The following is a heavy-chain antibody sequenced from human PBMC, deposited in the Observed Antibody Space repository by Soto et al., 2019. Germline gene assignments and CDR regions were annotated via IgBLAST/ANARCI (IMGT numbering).Heavy chain of an antibody. J-gene: IGHJ6*02. CDR3: ARDVKPYCSSTSCYTHYGMDV. CDR1: GGSISSGGYY. CDR2: IYYSGST. D-gene: IGHD2-2*02. V-gene: IGHV4-31*03. Sequence: SETLSLTCTVSGGSISSGGYYWSWIRQHPGKGLEWIGYIYYSGSTYYNPSLKSRVTISVDTSKNQFSLKLSSVTAADTAVYYCARDVKPYCSSTSCYTHYGMDVWGQGTTVTVSS.